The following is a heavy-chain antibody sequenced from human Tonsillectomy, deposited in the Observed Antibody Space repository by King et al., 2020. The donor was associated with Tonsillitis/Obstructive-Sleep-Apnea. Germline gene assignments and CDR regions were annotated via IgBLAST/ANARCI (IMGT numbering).Heavy chain of an antibody. V-gene: IGHV3-23*04. CDR3: AKHYYDTTGFQEFYFDY. Sequence: QLVQSGGGLVQPGGSLRLSCAASGFTFTYYAMGWVRLAPGKGLKWVSAISGSGGRRYYTDPVKGRFTISRDNSKNTLYLEMNSLRAEDTAVYYCAKHYYDTTGFQEFYFDYWGQGTLVTVSS. CDR2: ISGSGGRR. CDR1: GFTFTYYA. J-gene: IGHJ4*02. D-gene: IGHD3-22*01.